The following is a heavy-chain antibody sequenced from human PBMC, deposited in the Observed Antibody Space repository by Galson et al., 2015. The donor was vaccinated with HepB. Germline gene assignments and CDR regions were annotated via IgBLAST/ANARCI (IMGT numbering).Heavy chain of an antibody. D-gene: IGHD2-2*01. CDR2: IVVGSGNT. CDR3: AAELISSTSF. CDR1: GYTFTSYD. V-gene: IGHV1-58*02. J-gene: IGHJ6*04. Sequence: SVKVSCKASGYTFTSYDINWVRQATGQGLEWIGWIVVGSGNTNYAQKFQERVTITRDMSTSTAYMELSSLRSEDTAVYYCAAELISSTSFWGKGTTVTVSS.